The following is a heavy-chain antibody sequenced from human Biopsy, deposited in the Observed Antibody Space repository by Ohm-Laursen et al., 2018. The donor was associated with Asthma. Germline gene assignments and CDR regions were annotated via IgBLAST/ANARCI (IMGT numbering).Heavy chain of an antibody. CDR1: GFAVSRDY. D-gene: IGHD6-25*01. Sequence: SLRLSCAASGFAVSRDYMFWVRQAPGKGLEWVSVIYSGGTSHTADSVRGRFTISRDYSKNTLYLQMHSLRAEDTAVYYCARVFESSEWGPFYHFGIDVWGPGTTVSVS. V-gene: IGHV3-53*01. CDR2: IYSGGTS. J-gene: IGHJ6*02. CDR3: ARVFESSEWGPFYHFGIDV.